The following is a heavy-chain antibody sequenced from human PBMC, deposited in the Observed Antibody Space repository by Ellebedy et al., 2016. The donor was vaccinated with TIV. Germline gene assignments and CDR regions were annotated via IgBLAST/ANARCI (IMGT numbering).Heavy chain of an antibody. D-gene: IGHD2/OR15-2a*01. CDR2: ISYDGSNK. CDR3: ARFYASYGMDV. J-gene: IGHJ6*02. V-gene: IGHV3-30-3*01. CDR1: GFTFSSYA. Sequence: GESLKISCAASGFTFSSYALHWVRQAPGKGLEWVALISYDGSNKYYADSVKGRFTISRDNPKNTLYLQMNSLSAEDTALYYCARFYASYGMDVWGQGTTVTVS.